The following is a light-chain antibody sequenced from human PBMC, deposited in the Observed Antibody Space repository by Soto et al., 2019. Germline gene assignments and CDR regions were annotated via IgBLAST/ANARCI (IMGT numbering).Light chain of an antibody. J-gene: IGKJ4*01. V-gene: IGKV1-12*01. Sequence: IQMTPSPSSVSASFGGRVTITCRARQDGKSWLAWYQQKPGKAPKLLINAASTLHTGVPSRFSGSGAGTEFNFTISAVQPEDFATYYCQQGINFPLTFGGGTRVEIK. CDR3: QQGINFPLT. CDR2: AAS. CDR1: QDGKSW.